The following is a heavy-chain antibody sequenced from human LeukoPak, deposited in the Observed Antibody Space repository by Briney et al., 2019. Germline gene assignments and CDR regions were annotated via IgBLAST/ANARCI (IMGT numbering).Heavy chain of an antibody. CDR2: ISAYNGNT. D-gene: IGHD2-2*01. V-gene: IGHV1-18*01. Sequence: GSSVKVSCKASGGTFSSYGISWVRQAPGQGLEWMGWISAYNGNTNYAQKLQGRVTITRDTSASTAYMELSSLRSEDTAVYYCARGRYIVVVPAALGYWGQGTLVTVSS. CDR1: GGTFSSYG. CDR3: ARGRYIVVVPAALGY. J-gene: IGHJ4*02.